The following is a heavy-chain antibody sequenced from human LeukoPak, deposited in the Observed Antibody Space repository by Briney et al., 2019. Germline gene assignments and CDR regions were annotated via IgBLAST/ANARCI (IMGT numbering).Heavy chain of an antibody. CDR3: ARDRLEVAGTGGNY. CDR1: GYTFTSYG. J-gene: IGHJ4*02. V-gene: IGHV1-18*01. Sequence: VASVKVSCKASGYTFTSYGISWVRQAPGQGLDWMGWNSAYNGNTNYAQKLQGRVTMTTDTSTSTAYMELRSLRSDDTAVYYCARDRLEVAGTGGNYWGQGTLVTVSS. CDR2: NSAYNGNT. D-gene: IGHD6-19*01.